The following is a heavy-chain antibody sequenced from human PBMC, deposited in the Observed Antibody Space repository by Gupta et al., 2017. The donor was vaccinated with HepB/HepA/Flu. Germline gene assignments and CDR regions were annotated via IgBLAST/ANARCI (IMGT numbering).Heavy chain of an antibody. V-gene: IGHV3-48*03. Sequence: VQLVESGGGLVQPGWSLRLSCAASGFTSSSYEMNWVRQAPGKGLEWVSYISSRGSTIYYAEGVKGRFTIDRDNAKNSLYLKMNSLRAEDTAGEYCARSHDYGDDDACDIWGQGTRVTVSA. J-gene: IGHJ3*02. CDR1: GFTSSSYE. D-gene: IGHD4-17*01. CDR3: ARSHDYGDDDACDI. CDR2: ISSRGSTI.